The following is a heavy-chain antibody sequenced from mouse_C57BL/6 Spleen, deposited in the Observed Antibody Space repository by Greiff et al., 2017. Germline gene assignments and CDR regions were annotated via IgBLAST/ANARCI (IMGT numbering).Heavy chain of an antibody. CDR1: GFSLRTFGMG. V-gene: IGHV8-8*01. D-gene: IGHD3-2*02. J-gene: IGHJ1*03. CDR2: LWWDDAK. CDR3: ARIATAQARYFDV. Sequence: QVTLKVSGPGILQPSQTLSLSCSFSGFSLRTFGMGVGWIRQPSGQGLEWLAHLWWDDAKYYNPALKSQLTISKDTSKNQVFLKIANVGTADAATYFCARIATAQARYFDVWGTGTTVTVSS.